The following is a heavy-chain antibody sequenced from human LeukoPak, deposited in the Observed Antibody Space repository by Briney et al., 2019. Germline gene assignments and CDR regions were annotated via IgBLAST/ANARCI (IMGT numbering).Heavy chain of an antibody. Sequence: PGGSLRLSCAASGFTFDDCAMHWVRQAPGKGLEWVSLISGDGGGTYYADSVKGLFTISRDNSKNSLYLQMNSLRTEDTALYYCAKARVGSKWDSVDYWGQGILVTVSS. J-gene: IGHJ4*02. CDR1: GFTFDDCA. V-gene: IGHV3-43*02. D-gene: IGHD1-26*01. CDR3: AKARVGSKWDSVDY. CDR2: ISGDGGGT.